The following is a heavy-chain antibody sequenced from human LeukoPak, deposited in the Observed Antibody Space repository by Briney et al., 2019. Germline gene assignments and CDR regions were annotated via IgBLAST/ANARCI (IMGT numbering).Heavy chain of an antibody. J-gene: IGHJ4*02. D-gene: IGHD2-15*01. CDR3: ARDDRRYCSGGTCYSRDY. Sequence: SETLSLTCTVSGGSISSYYWSWIRQPPGKGLEWIGELNQSGITNYNPSLKTRVTISVDTSKNQLSLKLRSVTAADTAVYYCARDDRRYCSGGTCYSRDYWGQGTLVTVSS. CDR1: GGSISSYY. V-gene: IGHV4-34*01. CDR2: LNQSGIT.